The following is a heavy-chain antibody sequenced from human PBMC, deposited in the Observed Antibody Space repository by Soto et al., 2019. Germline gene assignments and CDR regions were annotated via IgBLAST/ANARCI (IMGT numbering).Heavy chain of an antibody. D-gene: IGHD3-3*01. CDR2: IYSGGST. Sequence: GGSLRLSCAASGFTVSSNYMSWVRQAPGKGLEWVSVIYSGGSTYYADSVKGRFTISRDNSKNTLYLQMNSLRAEDTAVYYCARFHDFWSGYYMDYWGQGTLVTVSS. V-gene: IGHV3-66*01. CDR1: GFTVSSNY. J-gene: IGHJ4*02. CDR3: ARFHDFWSGYYMDY.